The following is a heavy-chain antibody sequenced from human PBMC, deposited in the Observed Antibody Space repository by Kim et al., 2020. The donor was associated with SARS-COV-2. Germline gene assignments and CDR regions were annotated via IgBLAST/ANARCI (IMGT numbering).Heavy chain of an antibody. CDR3: ARGKPGGAAAGTSYFDY. V-gene: IGHV4-34*01. Sequence: SETLSLTCAVYGGSFSGYYWSWIRQPPGKGLEWIGEINHSGSTNYNPSLKSRVTISVDTSKNQFSLKLSSVTAADTAVYYCARGKPGGAAAGTSYFDYWGQGTLVTVSS. J-gene: IGHJ4*02. D-gene: IGHD6-13*01. CDR2: INHSGST. CDR1: GGSFSGYY.